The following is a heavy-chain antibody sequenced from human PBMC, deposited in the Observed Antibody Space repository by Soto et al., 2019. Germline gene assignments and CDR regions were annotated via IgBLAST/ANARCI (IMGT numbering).Heavy chain of an antibody. CDR3: ARRGNLVFPQDYLDP. J-gene: IGHJ5*02. V-gene: IGHV1-3*01. Sequence: ASVKVSCKASGYTFSNYAIHWVRQAPGQRLEWMGWIDAANGNTKYSQKFQGRVTIARDTSASTAYMEVSSLTSEDTAVYYCARRGNLVFPQDYLDPWGQGPLVTVYS. D-gene: IGHD3-16*01. CDR2: IDAANGNT. CDR1: GYTFSNYA.